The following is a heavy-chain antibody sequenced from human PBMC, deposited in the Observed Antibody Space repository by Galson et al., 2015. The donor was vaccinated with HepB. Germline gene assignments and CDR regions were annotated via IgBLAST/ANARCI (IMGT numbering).Heavy chain of an antibody. Sequence: SLRLSCAGSGFTLSDYYMNWIRQAPGGGLEWVSFISSSSSYTNYADSVKGRFTISRDNAKNSLYLQMNSLRAEDTAVYYCARVASGTFDAFDVWGQGTMVTVSS. D-gene: IGHD1-26*01. J-gene: IGHJ3*01. V-gene: IGHV3-11*06. CDR1: GFTLSDYY. CDR3: ARVASGTFDAFDV. CDR2: ISSSSSYT.